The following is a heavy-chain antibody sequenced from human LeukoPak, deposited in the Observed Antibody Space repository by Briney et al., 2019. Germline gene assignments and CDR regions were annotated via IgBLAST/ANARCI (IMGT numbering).Heavy chain of an antibody. CDR2: IYPGDSDT. V-gene: IGHV5-51*01. CDR3: ARGSGEYSSSWYMGY. Sequence: GESLKISCKGSGYSFTSYWIGWARQMPGKGLEWMGIIYPGDSDTRYSPSFQGQVTISADKSISTAYLQWSSLKASDTAMYYCARGSGEYSSSWYMGYWGQGTLVTVSS. CDR1: GYSFTSYW. J-gene: IGHJ4*02. D-gene: IGHD6-13*01.